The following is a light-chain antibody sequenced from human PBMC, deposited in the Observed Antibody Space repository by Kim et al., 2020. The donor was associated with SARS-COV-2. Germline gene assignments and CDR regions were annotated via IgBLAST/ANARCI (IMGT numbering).Light chain of an antibody. CDR1: QSLGPH. CDR3: QHRANLWT. J-gene: IGKJ1*01. Sequence: LALSPGERAHLSCRASQSLGPHVAWYQQTPGQAPRLLIYDASHRATGIPARFSGSGSGTDFTLTISSLEPEDFAVYYCQHRANLWTFGQGTKLEI. CDR2: DAS. V-gene: IGKV3-11*01.